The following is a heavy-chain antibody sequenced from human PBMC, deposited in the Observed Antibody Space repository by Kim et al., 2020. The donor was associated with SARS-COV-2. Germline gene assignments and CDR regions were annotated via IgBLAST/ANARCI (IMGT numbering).Heavy chain of an antibody. CDR1: GLIFNNHA. Sequence: GGSLRLSCAASGLIFNNHALSWVRQAPGKGLEWVSTISGPGDSRYYADSVIGRFTISRDNVKHTLHLEMSRLRDDDTAVYYCANLPLPGFPVVVGEYFASGGQGTLVTVSS. D-gene: IGHD3-3*01. J-gene: IGHJ4*02. CDR3: ANLPLPGFPVVVGEYFAS. CDR2: ISGPGDSR. V-gene: IGHV3-23*01.